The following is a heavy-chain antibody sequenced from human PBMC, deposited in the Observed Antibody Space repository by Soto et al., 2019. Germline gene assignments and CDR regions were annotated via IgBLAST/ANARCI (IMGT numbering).Heavy chain of an antibody. J-gene: IGHJ4*02. CDR3: ARIKSAYYKIISYSVDY. Sequence: QVQLQESGPGLVKPSQTLSLTCSVSGGSISSGGYYWSWIRQLPGKGLEWIGYIYFSGSSYYNPSLKRRLTISLVTSKNHFSLRLDSLTDADTAVYYCARIKSAYYKIISYSVDYWGRGTLVTVSS. CDR1: GGSISSGGYY. CDR2: IYFSGSS. V-gene: IGHV4-31*03. D-gene: IGHD3-9*01.